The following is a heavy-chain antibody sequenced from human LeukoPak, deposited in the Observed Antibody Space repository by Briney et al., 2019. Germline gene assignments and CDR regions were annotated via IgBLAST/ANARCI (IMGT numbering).Heavy chain of an antibody. CDR3: ARDLFIARDLMGESWFGELYEDY. J-gene: IGHJ4*02. CDR1: GYTFTGYY. CDR2: INPNSGGT. V-gene: IGHV1-2*02. Sequence: ASVKVSCKASGYTFTGYYMHWVRQAPGQGLEWMGWINPNSGGTNYAQKFQGRVTMTRDTSISTAYMELSRLRSDDTAVYYCARDLFIARDLMGESWFGELYEDYWGQGTLVTVSS. D-gene: IGHD3-10*01.